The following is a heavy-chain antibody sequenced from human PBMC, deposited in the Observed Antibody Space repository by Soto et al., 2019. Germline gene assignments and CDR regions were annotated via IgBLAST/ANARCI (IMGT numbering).Heavy chain of an antibody. D-gene: IGHD2-2*01. J-gene: IGHJ6*02. CDR1: GFTCSSYA. CDR3: AKDGEDIVVVPAADDYYYGMDV. Sequence: GGSLRLSCAAAGFTCSSYAMSWVRQAPGKGLEWVSAISGSGGSTYYADSVKGRFTISRDNSKNTLYLQMNSLRAEDTAVYYCAKDGEDIVVVPAADDYYYGMDVWGQGTTVTVSS. CDR2: ISGSGGST. V-gene: IGHV3-23*01.